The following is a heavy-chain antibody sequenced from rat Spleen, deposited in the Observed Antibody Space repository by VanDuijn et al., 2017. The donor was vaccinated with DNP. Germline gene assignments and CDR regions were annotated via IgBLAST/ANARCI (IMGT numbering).Heavy chain of an antibody. CDR3: ARHRTIMPYYYVMDA. D-gene: IGHD1-12*01. V-gene: IGHV3-1*01. J-gene: IGHJ4*01. Sequence: EVQLQESGPGLVKPSQSLSLTCSVTGYSISSNYWGWIRKFPGSKMEWMGYISYSGGTRYNPSLKSRISITRDTSENQFFLQVNSVTTEDTGTYYCARHRTIMPYYYVMDAWGQGASVTVSS. CDR2: ISYSGGT. CDR1: GYSISSNY.